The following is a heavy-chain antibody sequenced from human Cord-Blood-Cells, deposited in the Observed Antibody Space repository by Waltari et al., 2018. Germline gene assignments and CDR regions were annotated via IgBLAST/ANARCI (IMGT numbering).Heavy chain of an antibody. CDR2: IYYRGST. V-gene: IGHV4-39*01. CDR3: ARHFWGATTIDY. Sequence: QLQLQESGPGLVKPSETLSLTCTVSGGPISRSSSYWGWIRQPPGKGLGWIGSIYYRGSTYYNPSLKSRVTISVDTSKNQFSLKLSSVTAADTAVYYCARHFWGATTIDYWGQGTLVTVSS. CDR1: GGPISRSSSY. J-gene: IGHJ4*02. D-gene: IGHD1-26*01.